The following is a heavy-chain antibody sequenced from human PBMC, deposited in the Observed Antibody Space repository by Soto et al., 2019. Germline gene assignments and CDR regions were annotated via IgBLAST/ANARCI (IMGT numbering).Heavy chain of an antibody. V-gene: IGHV3-74*01. CDR3: TRGGATGAGIYHFEN. J-gene: IGHJ3*02. CDR1: GFTFTSNW. D-gene: IGHD3-10*01. Sequence: EVQLVESGGGLVQPGGSLRLSCAASGFTFTSNWMHWVRQAPGKGLVWVSRINSDGTTTTYADSVKGRFTISRDNAKSTLYLPVNSLGDEDTAVYYCTRGGATGAGIYHFENWGQGTMVTVSS. CDR2: INSDGTTT.